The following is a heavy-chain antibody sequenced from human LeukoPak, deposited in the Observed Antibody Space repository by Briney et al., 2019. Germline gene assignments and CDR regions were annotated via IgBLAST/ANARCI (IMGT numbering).Heavy chain of an antibody. CDR1: GYTFTSYG. V-gene: IGHV1-2*02. Sequence: RASVKVSCKASGYTFTSYGISWVRQAPGQGLEWMGWINPNSGGTNYAQKFQGRVTMTRDTSISTAYMELSRLRSDDTAVYYCARATSGYYDYFDYWGQGTLVTVSS. CDR2: INPNSGGT. J-gene: IGHJ4*02. D-gene: IGHD3-22*01. CDR3: ARATSGYYDYFDY.